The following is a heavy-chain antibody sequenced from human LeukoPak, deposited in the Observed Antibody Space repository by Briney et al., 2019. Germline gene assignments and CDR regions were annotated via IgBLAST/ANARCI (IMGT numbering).Heavy chain of an antibody. CDR3: ARGHEDYDSSGYYRFDY. Sequence: SETLSLTCTVSGGSIRSGGDYWSGIRQHPGKGLEWLGYIHYSESTYYNPSLRSRVTISVDTSKNQFSLKLNSVTAADTAVYFCARGHEDYDSSGYYRFDYWGQGTLVTVSS. V-gene: IGHV4-31*03. CDR2: IHYSEST. D-gene: IGHD3-22*01. J-gene: IGHJ4*02. CDR1: GGSIRSGGDY.